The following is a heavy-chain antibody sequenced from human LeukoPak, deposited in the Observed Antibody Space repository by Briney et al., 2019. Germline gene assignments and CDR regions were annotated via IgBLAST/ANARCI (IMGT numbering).Heavy chain of an antibody. CDR2: ISASGIST. D-gene: IGHD3-9*01. Sequence: PGGSLRLSCAASGFTFDSYAMSWVRQAPGKGLERVSSISASGISTYYSDSVKGRFTISRDNSKNTLYLQMNSLRAEDTAVYYCAKGDNDILTGYYNSFDYWGQGTLVTVSS. CDR1: GFTFDSYA. J-gene: IGHJ4*02. V-gene: IGHV3-23*01. CDR3: AKGDNDILTGYYNSFDY.